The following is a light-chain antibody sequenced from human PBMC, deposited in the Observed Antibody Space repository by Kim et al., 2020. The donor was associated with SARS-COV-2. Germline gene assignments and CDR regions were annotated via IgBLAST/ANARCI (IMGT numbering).Light chain of an antibody. CDR2: GAS. V-gene: IGKV3-15*01. J-gene: IGKJ2*01. CDR1: QSVSNN. CDR3: HQYNDWPPGDT. Sequence: SPWESATLSRRASQSVSNNFAWYQHKPGQPPRPLFYGASTRATGVPARFSGSGSGTDFTLTVSSLQSEDFAVYYCHQYNDWPPGDTFGQGTKLEI.